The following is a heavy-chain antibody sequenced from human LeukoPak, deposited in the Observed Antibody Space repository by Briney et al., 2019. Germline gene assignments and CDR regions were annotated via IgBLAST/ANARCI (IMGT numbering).Heavy chain of an antibody. CDR3: ARDGDERWLQLQYYYYGMDV. CDR2: INPNSGGT. D-gene: IGHD5-24*01. V-gene: IGHV1-2*02. J-gene: IGHJ6*02. Sequence: ASVKVSCKASGYTFTGYYMHWVRRAPGQGLEWMGWINPNSGGTNYAQKFQGRVTMTRDTSISTAYMELSRLRSDDTAVYYCARDGDERWLQLQYYYYGMDVWGQGTTVTVSS. CDR1: GYTFTGYY.